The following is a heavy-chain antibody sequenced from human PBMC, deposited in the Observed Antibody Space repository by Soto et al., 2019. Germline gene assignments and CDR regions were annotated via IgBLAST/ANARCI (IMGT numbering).Heavy chain of an antibody. Sequence: QVQLVQSGAEVKKPGSSVKVSCKASGGTFSSYAISWVRQAPGQGLEWMGGIIPIFGTANYAQKFQGRVTITADESTSTAYMELSSLRSEDTAVYYCARSIWTYYYYYYGMDVWGQGTTVTVSS. D-gene: IGHD3-3*01. CDR1: GGTFSSYA. CDR2: IIPIFGTA. CDR3: ARSIWTYYYYYYGMDV. V-gene: IGHV1-69*01. J-gene: IGHJ6*02.